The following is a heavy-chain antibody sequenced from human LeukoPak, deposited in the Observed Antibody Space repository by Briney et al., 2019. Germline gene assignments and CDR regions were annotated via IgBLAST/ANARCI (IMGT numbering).Heavy chain of an antibody. CDR1: GYTFRSYW. V-gene: IGHV3-7*03. CDR2: VNKDGSER. CDR3: ARIISLTLDAFDF. J-gene: IGHJ3*01. Sequence: GGSLRLSCVASGYTFRSYWMSWVRQAPGKGLEWVANVNKDGSERNYVDSVKGRFTISRDNTKNSLYLQMNSLKAEDTAVYYCARIISLTLDAFDFWGQGTMVTVSS.